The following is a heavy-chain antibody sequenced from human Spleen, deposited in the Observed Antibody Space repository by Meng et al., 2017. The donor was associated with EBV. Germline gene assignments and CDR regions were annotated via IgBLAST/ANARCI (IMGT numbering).Heavy chain of an antibody. D-gene: IGHD6-13*01. V-gene: IGHV4-39*07. J-gene: IGHJ4*02. CDR2: IYYSGST. CDR1: GGSISSSSYY. CDR3: ARFTVAAGPWNYFDY. Sequence: QLQLQESGPGLVKPSXXXXXTXXVSGGSISSSSYYWGWIRQPPGKGLEWIGSIYYSGSTYYNPSLKSRVTISVDTSKNQFSLKLSSVTAADTAVYYCARFTVAAGPWNYFDYWGQGTLVTVSS.